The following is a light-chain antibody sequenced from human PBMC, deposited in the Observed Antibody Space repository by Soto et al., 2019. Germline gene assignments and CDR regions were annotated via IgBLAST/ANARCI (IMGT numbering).Light chain of an antibody. V-gene: IGKV3-20*01. CDR3: QQYGYLVT. CDR1: QSITNNY. CDR2: GAS. J-gene: IGKJ4*01. Sequence: EIVLTQSPGTLSLSPGERATLSCRASQSITNNYLAWYQQKPGRAHRLLIYGASSRATGIPDRFSGSGSGTDFTLTISRLEPEDFAMYYCQQYGYLVTFGGGTKVDIK.